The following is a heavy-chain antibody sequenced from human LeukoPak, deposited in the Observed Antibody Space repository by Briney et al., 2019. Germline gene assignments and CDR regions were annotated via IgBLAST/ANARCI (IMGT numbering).Heavy chain of an antibody. CDR3: AKDRAYVVVPAAKSDY. V-gene: IGHV3-30*02. D-gene: IGHD2-2*01. CDR1: GFTFSSYG. Sequence: PGGSLRLSCAASGFTFSSYGMHWVRQAPGKGLERVAFIRYDGSNKYYADSVKGRFTISRDNSKNTLYLQMNSLRAEDTAVYYCAKDRAYVVVPAAKSDYWGQGTLVTVSS. CDR2: IRYDGSNK. J-gene: IGHJ4*02.